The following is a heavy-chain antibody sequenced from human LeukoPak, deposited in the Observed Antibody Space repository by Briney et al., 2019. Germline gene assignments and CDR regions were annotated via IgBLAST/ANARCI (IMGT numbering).Heavy chain of an antibody. V-gene: IGHV3-7*01. CDR1: GFTFSSYW. CDR2: IKQDGSEK. CDR3: ASFIVVVPAAILGWVDYFDY. D-gene: IGHD2-2*01. Sequence: PGGSLRLSCAASGFTFSSYWMSWVRQAPGKGLEWVANIKQDGSEKYYVDSVKGRFTISRDNAKNSLYLQMNSLRAEDTAVYYCASFIVVVPAAILGWVDYFDYWGQGTLVTVSS. J-gene: IGHJ4*02.